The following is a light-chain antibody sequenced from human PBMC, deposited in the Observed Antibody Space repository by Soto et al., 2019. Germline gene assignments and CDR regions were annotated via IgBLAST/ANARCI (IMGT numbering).Light chain of an antibody. CDR2: SNT. CDR3: PSYTSSSTLDV. J-gene: IGLJ1*01. V-gene: IGLV1-40*01. Sequence: QSVLTQPPSVSGTLGQRVTISCTGSSSNIGAGYDVQWYQQLPGTAPKLLIHSNTNRPSGVSNRFSGSKSGHTASLTISGLQSEDEADYFCPSYTSSSTLDVFGTGTKVTVL. CDR1: SSNIGAGYD.